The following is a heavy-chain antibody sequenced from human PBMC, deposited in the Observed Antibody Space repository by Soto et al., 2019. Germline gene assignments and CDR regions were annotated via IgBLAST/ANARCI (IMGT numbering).Heavy chain of an antibody. V-gene: IGHV3-23*01. D-gene: IGHD4-4*01. J-gene: IGHJ4*02. Sequence: PVWSLRLSCSASLFTFSSYAMSWVLQAPGKGLEWVSAISGSGGSTYYADSVKGRFTISRDNSKNTLYLQMNSLRAEDTAVYYCARGDLQFHFEYWGQGTLVTVSS. CDR3: ARGDLQFHFEY. CDR1: LFTFSSYA. CDR2: ISGSGGST.